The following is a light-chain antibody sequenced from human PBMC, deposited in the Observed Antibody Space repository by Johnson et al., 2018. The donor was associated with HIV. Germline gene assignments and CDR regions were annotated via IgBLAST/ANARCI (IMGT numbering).Light chain of an antibody. V-gene: IGLV1-51*01. Sequence: QAVLTQPPSVSAAPGQKVTISCSGSSSNIGNNYVSWYQQLPGTASKLLIYDNNKRPSGIPDRFSGSKSGTSATLGITGLQTGDEADYYCGTWASTLRTGFFGTGTKVTVL. CDR1: SSNIGNNY. J-gene: IGLJ1*01. CDR2: DNN. CDR3: GTWASTLRTGF.